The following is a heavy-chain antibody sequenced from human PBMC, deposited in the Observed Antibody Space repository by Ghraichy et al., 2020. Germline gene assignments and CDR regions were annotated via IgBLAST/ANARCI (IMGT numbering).Heavy chain of an antibody. CDR3: AKDLMGSTEGSTAPFDY. D-gene: IGHD2-2*01. Sequence: GGSLRLSCAASGFTFSSYGMHWVRQAPGKGLEWVAVISYDGSNKYYADSVKGRFTISRDNSKNTLYLQMNSLRAEDTAVYYCAKDLMGSTEGSTAPFDYWGQGTLVTVSS. V-gene: IGHV3-30*18. CDR2: ISYDGSNK. J-gene: IGHJ4*02. CDR1: GFTFSSYG.